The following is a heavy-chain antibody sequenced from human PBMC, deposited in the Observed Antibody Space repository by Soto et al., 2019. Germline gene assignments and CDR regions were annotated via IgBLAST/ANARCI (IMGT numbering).Heavy chain of an antibody. Sequence: QVQLQESGPGLVKPSETLSLTCTVSGGSLSGYYWSWIRQAPGKGLEWVGYINYSENINYNPSLKRRLTISVDTSKNQFSLKLRSVTAADTAVYYCARTYPPTAAGTGWYFNLWGRGTLVTVSS. J-gene: IGHJ2*01. V-gene: IGHV4-59*01. CDR3: ARTYPPTAAGTGWYFNL. CDR2: INYSENI. D-gene: IGHD6-13*01. CDR1: GGSLSGYY.